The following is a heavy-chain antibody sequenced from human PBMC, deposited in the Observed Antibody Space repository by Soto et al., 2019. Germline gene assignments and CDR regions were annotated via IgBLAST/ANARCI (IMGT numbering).Heavy chain of an antibody. Sequence: SQTISLTCAISGDSVSSNSAAWNWIRQSPSRCLEWLGRTYYRSKWYNDYAVSVKSRITINPDTSKNQFSLQLNSVTPEDTAVYYCAEDSGYDIYFDYWGQGTLVTVSS. CDR1: GDSVSSNSAA. CDR2: TYYRSKWYN. D-gene: IGHD5-12*01. J-gene: IGHJ4*02. CDR3: AEDSGYDIYFDY. V-gene: IGHV6-1*01.